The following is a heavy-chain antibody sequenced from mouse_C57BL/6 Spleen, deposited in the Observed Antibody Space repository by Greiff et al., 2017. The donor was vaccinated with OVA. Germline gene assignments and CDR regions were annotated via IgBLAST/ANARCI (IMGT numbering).Heavy chain of an antibody. D-gene: IGHD2-4*01. CDR3: ARRWIYYDYGGAMDY. J-gene: IGHJ4*01. V-gene: IGHV1-52*01. CDR2: IDPSDSET. Sequence: QVHVKQPGAELVRPGSSVKLSCKASGYTFTSYWMHWVKQRPIQGLEWIGNIDPSDSETHYNQKFKDKATLTVDKSSSTAYMQLSSLTSEDSAVYYCARRWIYYDYGGAMDYWGQGTSVTVSS. CDR1: GYTFTSYW.